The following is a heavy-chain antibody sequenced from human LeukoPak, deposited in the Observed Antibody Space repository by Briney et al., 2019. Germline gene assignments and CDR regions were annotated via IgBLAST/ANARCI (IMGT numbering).Heavy chain of an antibody. J-gene: IGHJ4*02. CDR1: GGSISSYY. D-gene: IGHD3-22*01. CDR3: ARGLGDYYDTSGYEYYFDY. V-gene: IGHV4-59*12. Sequence: SETLSLTCTVSGGSISSYYWSWIRQPPGKGLEWIGEIYHSGSTNYNPSLKSRVTMSLDTSKNQFSLKLSSVTAADTAVYYCARGLGDYYDTSGYEYYFDYWGQGTLVTVSS. CDR2: IYHSGST.